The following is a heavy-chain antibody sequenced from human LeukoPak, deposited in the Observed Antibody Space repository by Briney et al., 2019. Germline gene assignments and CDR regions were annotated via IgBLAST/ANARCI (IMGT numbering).Heavy chain of an antibody. CDR1: LSSFIRYA. J-gene: IGHJ4*02. CDR2: IIPISDNT. CDR3: ATSQNYYESPWAPLHY. Sequence: GSSVKVPRKASLSSFIRYAFTGLRQPPGQGLDGMGWIIPISDNTKYAKKVQDRINIAAETSTRTTYTELSSLRPHDTALYFCATSQNYYESPWAPLHYWGQGTPVTVSS. D-gene: IGHD1-26*01. V-gene: IGHV1-69*06.